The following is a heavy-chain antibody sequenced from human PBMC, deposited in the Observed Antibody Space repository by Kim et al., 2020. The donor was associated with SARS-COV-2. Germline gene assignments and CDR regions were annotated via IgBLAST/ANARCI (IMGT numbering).Heavy chain of an antibody. Sequence: SETLSLTCTVSGGSISSGGYYWSWIRQHPGKGLEWIGYIYYSGSTYYNPSLKSRVTISVDTSKNQFSLKLSSVTAADTAVYYCARIGVVGATRSLSIWGQGTMVTVAS. V-gene: IGHV4-31*03. D-gene: IGHD1-26*01. CDR3: ARIGVVGATRSLSI. J-gene: IGHJ3*02. CDR2: IYYSGST. CDR1: GGSISSGGYY.